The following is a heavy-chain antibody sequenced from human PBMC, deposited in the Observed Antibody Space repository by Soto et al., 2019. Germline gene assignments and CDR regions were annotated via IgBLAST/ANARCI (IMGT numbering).Heavy chain of an antibody. CDR2: ISAYNGNT. CDR3: AREDRYGSGSYSYYYGMDV. D-gene: IGHD3-10*01. Sequence: QVTLVQSGAEVKKPGASVKVSCKASGYTFTSYGISWVRQAPGQGLEWMGWISAYNGNTSYAQKLQGRVTMTTDTTTSTAYMELRSLRSDDTAVYYRAREDRYGSGSYSYYYGMDVWGQGTTVTVSS. J-gene: IGHJ6*02. CDR1: GYTFTSYG. V-gene: IGHV1-18*04.